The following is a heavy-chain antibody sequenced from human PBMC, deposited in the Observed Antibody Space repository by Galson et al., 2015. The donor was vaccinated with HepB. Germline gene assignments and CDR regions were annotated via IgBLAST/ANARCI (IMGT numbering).Heavy chain of an antibody. J-gene: IGHJ4*02. D-gene: IGHD1/OR15-1a*01. CDR1: GFTLSDYT. V-gene: IGHV3-21*01. CDR3: ARHPWVGEHLGY. Sequence: SLRLSCAASGFTLSDYTLNWVRQAPGKGLEWVSSITSSGTYIYNADSVKGRFTISRDDARNSLYLQMNSLRAEDTAIYYCARHPWVGEHLGYWGQGAQVTVSS. CDR2: ITSSGTYI.